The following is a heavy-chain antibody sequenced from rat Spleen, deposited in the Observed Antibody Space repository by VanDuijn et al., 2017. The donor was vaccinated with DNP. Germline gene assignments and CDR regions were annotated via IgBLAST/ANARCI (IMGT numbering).Heavy chain of an antibody. V-gene: IGHV5S11*01. CDR1: RFTFSDYN. J-gene: IGHJ2*01. D-gene: IGHD1-10*01. CDR2: ISTGGGNT. CDR3: AITTTAFDY. Sequence: EVQLVESGGGLVQPGRSLKLSCAASRFTFSDYNMAWVRQAPKKGLEWVASISTGGGNTYYRDSVKGRFTISRDNAKSTLYLQMDSLRSEETATYYCAITTTAFDYWGQGVMVTVSS.